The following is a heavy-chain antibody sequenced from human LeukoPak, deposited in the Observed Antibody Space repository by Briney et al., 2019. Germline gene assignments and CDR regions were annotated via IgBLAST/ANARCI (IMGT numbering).Heavy chain of an antibody. CDR1: GFTFSGSP. CDR2: IRSKADNYAT. J-gene: IGHJ4*02. Sequence: PGGSLRLSCAASGFTFSGSPILWFRQASGKGLEWVGRIRSKADNYATAYAASVQGRCTISRDDSKSTAYLQLNSLKTEDTAVYYCTQSNYWGQGALVTVSS. V-gene: IGHV3-73*01. CDR3: TQSNY.